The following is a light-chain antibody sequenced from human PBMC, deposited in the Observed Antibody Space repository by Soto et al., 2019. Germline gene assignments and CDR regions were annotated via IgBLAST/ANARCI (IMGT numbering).Light chain of an antibody. J-gene: IGKJ4*01. CDR3: QRYGTSLPLT. CDR1: QSVSSNY. CDR2: GAS. V-gene: IGKV3-20*01. Sequence: ELVFTQSPGTLSLSPGDRATLSCRASQSVSSNYLAWYQQKPGQAPRLLIYGASSRATGIPDRFSGSGSGTDFTLTISRLEPEDFAVYYCQRYGTSLPLTFGGGTKVDIK.